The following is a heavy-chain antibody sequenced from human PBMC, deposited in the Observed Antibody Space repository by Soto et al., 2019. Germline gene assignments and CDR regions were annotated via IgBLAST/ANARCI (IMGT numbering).Heavy chain of an antibody. CDR3: AKDGVVAATGYYYMDV. J-gene: IGHJ6*03. CDR1: GFTFSSYG. Sequence: QVQLVESGGGVVQPGRSLRLSCAASGFTFSSYGMHWVRQAPGKGLEWVAVISYDGSNKYYADSVKGRFTISRDNSKNTLYLQMNSLTAEDTAVYYCAKDGVVAATGYYYMDVWGKGTTVTVSS. D-gene: IGHD2-15*01. CDR2: ISYDGSNK. V-gene: IGHV3-30*18.